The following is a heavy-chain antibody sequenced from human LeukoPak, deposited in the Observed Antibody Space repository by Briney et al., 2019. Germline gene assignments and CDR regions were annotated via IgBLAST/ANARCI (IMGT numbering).Heavy chain of an antibody. V-gene: IGHV4-4*02. D-gene: IGHD3-10*01. CDR2: IYHSGST. CDR1: GGSISSSNW. CDR3: ASAKGGYGSGPGDYFDY. Sequence: KPSETLSLTCAVSGGSISSSNWWSWVRQPPGKGLEWIGEIYHSGSTNYNPSLKSRVTISVDKSKNQFSLKLSSVTAADTAVYYCASAKGGYGSGPGDYFDYWGQGTLVTVSS. J-gene: IGHJ4*02.